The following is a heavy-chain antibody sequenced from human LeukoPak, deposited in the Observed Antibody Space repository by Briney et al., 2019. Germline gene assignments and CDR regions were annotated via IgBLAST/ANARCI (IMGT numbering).Heavy chain of an antibody. CDR3: ARVGLSGWPNWFDP. Sequence: PSETLSLTCTVSGGSISSYYWSWIRQPPGKGLEWIGYIYYSGSTNYNPSLKSRVTMTVNTSKNQFSLKLSSVTAADTAVYYCARVGLSGWPNWFDPWGQGTLVTVSS. CDR2: IYYSGST. CDR1: GGSISSYY. J-gene: IGHJ5*02. D-gene: IGHD6-19*01. V-gene: IGHV4-59*12.